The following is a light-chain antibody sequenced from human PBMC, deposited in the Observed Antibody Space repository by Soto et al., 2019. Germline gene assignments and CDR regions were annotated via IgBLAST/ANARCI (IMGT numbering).Light chain of an antibody. CDR3: QQYNSYWT. J-gene: IGKJ1*01. CDR1: QSVSSN. CDR2: GAS. Sequence: EIVMTQAPSPLSVSSGGRATPGCRASQSVSSNLAWYQQKPGQAPRLLIYGASTRATGIPARFSGSESGTEFTLTISSLQPDDFATYYCQQYNSYWTFGQGTKVDIK. V-gene: IGKV3-15*01.